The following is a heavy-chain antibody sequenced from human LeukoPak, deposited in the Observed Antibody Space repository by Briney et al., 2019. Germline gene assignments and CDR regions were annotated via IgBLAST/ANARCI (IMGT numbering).Heavy chain of an antibody. CDR2: TNYRSKWNT. CDR1: GDSVSNNSAT. CDR3: AREGRHAFDI. V-gene: IGHV6-1*01. J-gene: IGHJ3*02. Sequence: SQTLSLTCAISGDSVSNNSATWNWIGQSPSRGLEWLGRTNYRSKWNTDYAVSVKSRTTINPDTSKNQFSLHLNSVTPEDAAVYYCAREGRHAFDIWGQGTMVTVSS. D-gene: IGHD2-15*01.